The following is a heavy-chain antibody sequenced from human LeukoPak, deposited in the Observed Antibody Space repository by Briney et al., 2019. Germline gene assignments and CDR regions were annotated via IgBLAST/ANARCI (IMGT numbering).Heavy chain of an antibody. CDR2: INHSGST. Sequence: SETLSLTCAVYGGSFSGYYWSWIRQPPGKGLEWIGEINHSGSTNYNPSLKSRVTISVDTSKNQFSLKLSSVTAADTAVYYCARGKLPAYCGGDCYSGAGNWFDPWGQGTPVTVSS. J-gene: IGHJ5*02. D-gene: IGHD2-21*02. CDR1: GGSFSGYY. V-gene: IGHV4-34*01. CDR3: ARGKLPAYCGGDCYSGAGNWFDP.